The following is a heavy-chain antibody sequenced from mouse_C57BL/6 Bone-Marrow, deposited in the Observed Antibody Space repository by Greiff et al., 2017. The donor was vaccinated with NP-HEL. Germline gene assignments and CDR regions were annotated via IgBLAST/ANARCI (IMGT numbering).Heavy chain of an antibody. CDR2: IWSGGST. CDR3: AREGVNYYGSSSYWYFDV. J-gene: IGHJ1*03. Sequence: VQLQQSGPGLVQPSQSLSITCTVSGFSLTSYGVHWVRQSPGKGLEWLGVIWSGGSTDYNAAFISRLSISKDNSKSQVFFKMNSLQADDTAIYYCAREGVNYYGSSSYWYFDVWGTGTTVTVSS. D-gene: IGHD1-1*01. V-gene: IGHV2-2*01. CDR1: GFSLTSYG.